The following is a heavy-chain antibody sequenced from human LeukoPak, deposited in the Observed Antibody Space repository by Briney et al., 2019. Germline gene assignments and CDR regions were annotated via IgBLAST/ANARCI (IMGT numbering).Heavy chain of an antibody. CDR2: ISGSGDTT. Sequence: GGSLRLSCAASGFTFSDYAMSWVRQAPGKGLEWLSAISGSGDTTYYADFVEGRFTISRDNSKHTLYLQMNSLRAEDTAVYYCAKDRRGYYDSSGYPELWGQGTLVTVSS. J-gene: IGHJ4*02. V-gene: IGHV3-23*01. D-gene: IGHD3-22*01. CDR3: AKDRRGYYDSSGYPEL. CDR1: GFTFSDYA.